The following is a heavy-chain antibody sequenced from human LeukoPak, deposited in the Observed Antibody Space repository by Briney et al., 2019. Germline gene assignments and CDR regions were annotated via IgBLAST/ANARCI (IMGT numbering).Heavy chain of an antibody. CDR2: IYYSGST. D-gene: IGHD1-26*01. Sequence: SETLSLTCTVSGGSISSSSYYWGWIRQLPGKGLEWIGSIYYSGSTYYNPSLKSRVTISVDTSKNQFSLKLSSVTAADTAVYYCASDYSGSYLFDYWGQGTLVTVPS. CDR1: GGSISSSSYY. CDR3: ASDYSGSYLFDY. J-gene: IGHJ4*02. V-gene: IGHV4-39*01.